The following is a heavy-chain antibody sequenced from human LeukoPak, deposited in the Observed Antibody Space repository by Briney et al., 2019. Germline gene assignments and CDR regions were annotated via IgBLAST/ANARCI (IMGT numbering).Heavy chain of an antibody. CDR1: GYTFTIYG. V-gene: IGHV1-18*01. CDR2: ISTYNGNT. Sequence: GASVKVSCKASGYTFTIYGISWVRQAPGQGLEWMGWISTYNGNTNYAQKLQGRVTMTTDTSTSTAYMELRSLRSDDTAVYYCARVEWELPVDYWGQGTLVTVSS. CDR3: ARVEWELPVDY. D-gene: IGHD1-26*01. J-gene: IGHJ4*02.